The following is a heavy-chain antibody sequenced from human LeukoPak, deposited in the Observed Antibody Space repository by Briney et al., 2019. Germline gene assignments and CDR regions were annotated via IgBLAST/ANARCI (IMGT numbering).Heavy chain of an antibody. CDR1: GFTFSSYS. V-gene: IGHV3-21*01. Sequence: GGSLRLSCAASGFTFSSYSMNWVRQAPGKGLEWVSSISSSSYIYYADSVKGRFTISRDNAKNSLHLQMNSLRAEDTAVYYCARDRISGSYYRPRALDIWGQGRMVTVSS. J-gene: IGHJ3*02. CDR3: ARDRISGSYYRPRALDI. D-gene: IGHD1-26*01. CDR2: ISSSSYI.